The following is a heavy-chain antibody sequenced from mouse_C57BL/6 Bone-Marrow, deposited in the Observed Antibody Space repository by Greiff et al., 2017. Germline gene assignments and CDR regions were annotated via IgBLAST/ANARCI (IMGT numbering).Heavy chain of an antibody. J-gene: IGHJ4*01. Sequence: VQLQQSGAELAKPGASVKLSCKASGYTFTSYWMHWVKQRPGQGLEWVGYINPSSGYTKYNQKFKDKATLTADKSSSTAYMQLSSLTYEDSAVYYCARTTTVVAPYYYAMDYWGQGTSVTVSS. V-gene: IGHV1-7*01. CDR1: GYTFTSYW. CDR3: ARTTTVVAPYYYAMDY. D-gene: IGHD1-1*01. CDR2: INPSSGYT.